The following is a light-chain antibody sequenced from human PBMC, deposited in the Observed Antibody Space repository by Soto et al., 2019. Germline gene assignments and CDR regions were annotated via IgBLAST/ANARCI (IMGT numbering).Light chain of an antibody. CDR3: QQYCNSQST. V-gene: IGKV3-20*01. CDR2: GAS. J-gene: IGKJ2*01. Sequence: ELVLPQSPGPLSLSPGGRATLSCRASQTVTSSFLAWYQQKPGQAPRLLIYGASTRATGIPDRFSGSGSGTDFTLTISRLEPEDCAVYYCQQYCNSQSTFGQGTKVEIK. CDR1: QTVTSSF.